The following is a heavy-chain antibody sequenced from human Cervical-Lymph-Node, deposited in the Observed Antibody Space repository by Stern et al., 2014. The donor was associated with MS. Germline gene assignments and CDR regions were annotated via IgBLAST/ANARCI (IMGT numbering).Heavy chain of an antibody. Sequence: VQLLESGGGVVQPGRSLRLSCAASGFTFSSYGMPWVRQAPGKGLEGVAGISPYGINKYYAASVNGRFPISRDTSKTPLDLAMNSLRAEDTVVYCCATDQPMYYYDSSSPRAPVDYWGQGTLVTVSS. CDR2: ISPYGINK. D-gene: IGHD3-22*01. CDR3: ATDQPMYYYDSSSPRAPVDY. J-gene: IGHJ4*02. CDR1: GFTFSSYG. V-gene: IGHV3-30*03.